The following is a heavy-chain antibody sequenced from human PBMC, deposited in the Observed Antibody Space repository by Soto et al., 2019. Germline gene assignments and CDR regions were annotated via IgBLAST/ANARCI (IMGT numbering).Heavy chain of an antibody. J-gene: IGHJ6*02. CDR3: AKGEYSSSSSRVYYYYGMDV. Sequence: EVQLLESGGGLVQPGGSLRLSCAASGFTFSSYAMSWVRQAPGKGLEWVSAISGSGGSTYYADSVKGRFTISRDNSKNTLYLQMNSLRAEDTAVYYCAKGEYSSSSSRVYYYYGMDVWGQGTTVTVSS. V-gene: IGHV3-23*01. CDR2: ISGSGGST. D-gene: IGHD6-6*01. CDR1: GFTFSSYA.